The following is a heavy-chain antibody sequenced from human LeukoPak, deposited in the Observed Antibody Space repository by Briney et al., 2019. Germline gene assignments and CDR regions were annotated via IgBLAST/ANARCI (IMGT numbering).Heavy chain of an antibody. V-gene: IGHV4-61*02. Sequence: SETLSLSCTVSGGSISSGSYYWSWIRQPAGKGLEWIGRIYTSGSTNYNPSLKSRVTISVDTSKNQFSLKLSSVTAADTAVYYCARDHDGYSSSLPYYWGQGTLVTVSS. CDR2: IYTSGST. D-gene: IGHD6-6*01. J-gene: IGHJ4*02. CDR3: ARDHDGYSSSLPYY. CDR1: GGSISSGSYY.